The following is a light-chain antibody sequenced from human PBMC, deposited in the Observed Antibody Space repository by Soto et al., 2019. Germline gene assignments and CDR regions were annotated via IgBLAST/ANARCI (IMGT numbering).Light chain of an antibody. CDR3: CSFVDSDTVL. CDR2: DVN. CDR1: SSDVGSYKY. V-gene: IGLV2-11*01. Sequence: QSVLTQPRSVSGSPGQSVTISCTGTSSDVGSYKYVSWYQHHPGKAPKLMIFDVNKRPSGVPDRFSGSNSGNAASLTISGLQPEDGADYFCCSFVDSDTVLFGGGTKVTAL. J-gene: IGLJ3*02.